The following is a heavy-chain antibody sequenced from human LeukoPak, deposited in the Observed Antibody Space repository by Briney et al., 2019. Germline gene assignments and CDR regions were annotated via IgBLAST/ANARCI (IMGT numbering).Heavy chain of an antibody. J-gene: IGHJ4*02. CDR1: GGSFSGYY. D-gene: IGHD2-15*01. CDR2: INHSGST. V-gene: IGHV4-34*01. Sequence: SETLSLTCAVYGGSFSGYYWSWIRQPPGKGLEWIEEINHSGSTNYNPSLKSRVTISVDTSKNQLSLKLSSVTAADTAVYYCASSPPRRYCSGGSCVYFDYWGQGTLVTVSS. CDR3: ASSPPRRYCSGGSCVYFDY.